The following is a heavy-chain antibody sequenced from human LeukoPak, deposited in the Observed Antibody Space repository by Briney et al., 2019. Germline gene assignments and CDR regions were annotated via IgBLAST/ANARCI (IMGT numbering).Heavy chain of an antibody. J-gene: IGHJ4*02. CDR3: AKAQTPDYYYDSSGSTFDY. CDR2: ISGSGGST. V-gene: IGHV3-23*01. CDR1: GFTFSSYA. Sequence: GGSLRLSCAASGFTFSSYAMIWVRQAPGKGLEWVSAISGSGGSTYYADSVKGRFTISRDNSKNTLYLQMNSLRAEDTAVYYCAKAQTPDYYYDSSGSTFDYWGQGTLVTVSS. D-gene: IGHD3-22*01.